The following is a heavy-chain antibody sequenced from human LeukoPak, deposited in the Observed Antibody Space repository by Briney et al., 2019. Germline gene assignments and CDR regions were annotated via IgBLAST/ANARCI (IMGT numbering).Heavy chain of an antibody. CDR3: SSHYGPGPV. CDR1: GYSFRDHH. CDR2: IHPNTGDT. D-gene: IGHD3-10*01. V-gene: IGHV1-2*02. J-gene: IGHJ4*02. Sequence: GASVRVSCKALGYSFRDHHVIWVRQAPGQGLEWMGWIHPNTGDTEFGQNFQGRLTMTWDTSISTAYLDLHGLTSDDTAVFYCSSHYGPGPVWGQGTLVTASS.